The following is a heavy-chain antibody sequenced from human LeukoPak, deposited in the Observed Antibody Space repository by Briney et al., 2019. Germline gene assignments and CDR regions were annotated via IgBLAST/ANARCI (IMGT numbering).Heavy chain of an antibody. V-gene: IGHV5-51*01. CDR1: GYNFINYW. CDR2: IYPGDSDT. CDR3: AKREYYSGSGSSDAFGI. Sequence: GESLKISCKGVGYNFINYWIGWVRQMPGKGLEWMGIIYPGDSDTTYSPSFQGQVTISADKSISTAYLQWSSLKASDTAMYYCAKREYYSGSGSSDAFGIWGQGTMVTV. J-gene: IGHJ3*02. D-gene: IGHD3-10*01.